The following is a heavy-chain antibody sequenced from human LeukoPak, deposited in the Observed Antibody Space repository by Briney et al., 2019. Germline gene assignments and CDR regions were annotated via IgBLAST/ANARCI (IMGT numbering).Heavy chain of an antibody. CDR1: GFTFSSYS. CDR3: ARDHARSGSYPDAFDI. V-gene: IGHV3-21*04. Sequence: GSLRLSCAASGFTFSSYSMNWVRQAPGKGLEWVSSISSSSSYIYYADSVKGRFTISRDNAKNSLYLQMNSLRAEDTALYYCARDHARSGSYPDAFDIWGRGTMVTVSS. J-gene: IGHJ3*02. D-gene: IGHD1-26*01. CDR2: ISSSSSYI.